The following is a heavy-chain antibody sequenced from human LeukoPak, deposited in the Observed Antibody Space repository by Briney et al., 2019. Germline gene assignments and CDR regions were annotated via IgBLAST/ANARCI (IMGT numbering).Heavy chain of an antibody. CDR1: GFTLSDYY. J-gene: IGHJ4*02. Sequence: GGSLRLSCAASGFTLSDYYMTWIRQAPGKGLEWVSYVSNGGSSSILYADSVKGRFTVLRDYAKNSRYLQMNSLRADDTGVYYCARDKSNKGHDCWGQGTLVTVSS. V-gene: IGHV3-11*01. CDR2: VSNGGSSSI. CDR3: ARDKSNKGHDC.